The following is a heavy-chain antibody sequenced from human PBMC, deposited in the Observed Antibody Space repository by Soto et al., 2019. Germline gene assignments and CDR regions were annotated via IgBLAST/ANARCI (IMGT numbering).Heavy chain of an antibody. CDR2: ISYDGSNK. CDR1: GFTFSSYG. Sequence: QVQLEESGGGVVQPGRSLRLSCAAPGFTFSSYGMHWVRQAPGNGLEWVAVISYDGSNKYYADSVKGRFTISRDNSKNTLYLQMNSLRAEDTAVYYCAKDPNSSGWYGYYYYYYMDVWGKGTTVTVSS. J-gene: IGHJ6*03. V-gene: IGHV3-30*18. D-gene: IGHD6-19*01. CDR3: AKDPNSSGWYGYYYYYYMDV.